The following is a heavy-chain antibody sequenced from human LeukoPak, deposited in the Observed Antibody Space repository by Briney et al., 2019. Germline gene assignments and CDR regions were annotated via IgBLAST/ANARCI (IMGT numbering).Heavy chain of an antibody. Sequence: ASVKVSCKASGYTFTGYYMHWVRQATGQGLEWMGWMNPNSGNTGYAQKFQGRVTMTRNTSISTAYMELSSLRSEDTAVYYCAREVRYSSGWYGRTNDAFDIWGQGTMVTVSS. CDR1: GYTFTGYY. V-gene: IGHV1-8*02. CDR2: MNPNSGNT. J-gene: IGHJ3*02. CDR3: AREVRYSSGWYGRTNDAFDI. D-gene: IGHD6-19*01.